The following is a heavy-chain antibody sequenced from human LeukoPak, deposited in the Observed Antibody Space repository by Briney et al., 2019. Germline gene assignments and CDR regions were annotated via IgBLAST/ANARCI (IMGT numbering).Heavy chain of an antibody. Sequence: PGGSLRLSCAASGSTFSSYWMHWVRQVPGKGLVWVSHIHSDGRSSSYADSVKGRFTISRDNAKNTLSLQMNSLRADDTAVYYCARGGVGSHDYWGQGTLVTVSS. J-gene: IGHJ4*02. CDR1: GSTFSSYW. D-gene: IGHD3-10*01. CDR2: IHSDGRSS. V-gene: IGHV3-74*01. CDR3: ARGGVGSHDY.